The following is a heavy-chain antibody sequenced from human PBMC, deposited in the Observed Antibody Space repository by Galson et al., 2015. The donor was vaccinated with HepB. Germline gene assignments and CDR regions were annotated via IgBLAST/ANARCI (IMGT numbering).Heavy chain of an antibody. D-gene: IGHD2-8*01. CDR1: GGTFSSYA. V-gene: IGHV1-69*06. Sequence: SVKVSCKASGGTFSSYAISWVRQAPGQGLEWMGGIIPIFGTANYAQKFQGRVTITADKSTSTAYMELSSLRSEDTAVYYCARDPRLIPYYYGMDVWGQGTTVTVSS. CDR2: IIPIFGTA. J-gene: IGHJ6*02. CDR3: ARDPRLIPYYYGMDV.